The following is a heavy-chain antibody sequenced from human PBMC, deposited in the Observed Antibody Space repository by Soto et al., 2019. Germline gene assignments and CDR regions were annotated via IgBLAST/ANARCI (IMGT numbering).Heavy chain of an antibody. J-gene: IGHJ4*02. D-gene: IGHD2-21*01. V-gene: IGHV4-59*08. CDR1: GGSISGDF. CDR3: ASLGHRGDWGDFEY. Sequence: QVQLQESGPGLVKPSETLSLTCTVSGGSISGDFWAWIRPPPGKGLEWIGYIFYDGATNYNPSLHSRPTNSLNMTKSQFFLELNSVTAANTAVYYCASLGHRGDWGDFEYWGQGTLVTVSS. CDR2: IFYDGAT.